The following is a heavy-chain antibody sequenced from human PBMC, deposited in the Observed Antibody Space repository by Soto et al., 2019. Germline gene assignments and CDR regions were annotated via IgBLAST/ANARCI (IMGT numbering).Heavy chain of an antibody. D-gene: IGHD3-10*01. J-gene: IGHJ4*02. CDR1: GFTFSNYG. Sequence: QVELVESGGGVVQPGRSLRLSCAASGFTFSNYGMHWVRQAPGKGLEWVAVIWYDGSNKYYAESVKGRFTISRDNSKNTLYLQMNSLRVEDTAVYYCARERGSTMLREIILIHPLYYWGQGTLVTVPS. CDR2: IWYDGSNK. V-gene: IGHV3-33*01. CDR3: ARERGSTMLREIILIHPLYY.